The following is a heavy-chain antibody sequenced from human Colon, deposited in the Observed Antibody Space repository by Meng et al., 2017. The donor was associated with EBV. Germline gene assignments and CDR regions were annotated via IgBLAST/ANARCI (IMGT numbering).Heavy chain of an antibody. CDR2: IYHSGST. CDR1: GGSLSSRNW. V-gene: IGHV4-4*02. J-gene: IGHJ4*02. CDR3: ARVGAYCGGDCYHPR. Sequence: QGQLQEPGPGLVNPSGTLSLTCAVSGGSLSSRNWWSWVRQPPGKGLEWIGEIYHSGSTNYNPSLKSRVTISVDESKNQFSLRLSSVTAADTAVYYCARVGAYCGGDCYHPRWGQGTLVTVSS. D-gene: IGHD2-21*02.